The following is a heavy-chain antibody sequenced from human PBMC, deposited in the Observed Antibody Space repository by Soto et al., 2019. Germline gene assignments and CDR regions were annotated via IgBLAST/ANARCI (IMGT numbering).Heavy chain of an antibody. D-gene: IGHD5-18*01. J-gene: IGHJ6*02. V-gene: IGHV3-30*18. CDR1: GFTFSSYG. CDR3: AKTIQLRLLNYYYGMDV. Sequence: GGSLRLSCAASGFTFSSYGMHWVRQAPGKGLEWVAVISYDGSNKYYADSVKGRFTISRDNSKNTLYLQMNSLRAEDTAVYYCAKTIQLRLLNYYYGMDVWGQGTTVTVSS. CDR2: ISYDGSNK.